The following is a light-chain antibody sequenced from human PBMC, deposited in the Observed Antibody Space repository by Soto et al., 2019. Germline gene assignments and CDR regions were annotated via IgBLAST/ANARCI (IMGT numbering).Light chain of an antibody. CDR1: TSNLGNNN. CDR2: HNT. V-gene: IGLV1-44*01. J-gene: IGLJ1*01. Sequence: QSVLTQPPSASATPGQRVTISCSGSTSNLGNNNAYWYRHVPGTAPQLLIHHNTLRPSGVSDRFSGSKSDNTASLTISGLQAEDEGDYYCCSYAGDYMFVFGTGTKLTVL. CDR3: CSYAGDYMFV.